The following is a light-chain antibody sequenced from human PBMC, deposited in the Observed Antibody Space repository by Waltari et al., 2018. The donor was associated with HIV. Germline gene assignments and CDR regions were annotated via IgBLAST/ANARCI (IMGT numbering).Light chain of an antibody. V-gene: IGLV3-21*03. CDR2: DDS. CDR1: NIGMKT. J-gene: IGLJ2*01. CDR3: QVWEPTSDHVV. Sequence: SYALTPETSVSVAPGKTARITCVGDNIGMKTVHWYQPKPGQAHVRVMYDDSNRPSGIPERFSGYNSGNTATLTINRVEVGDEADYYGQVWEPTSDHVVFGGGSRLIVL.